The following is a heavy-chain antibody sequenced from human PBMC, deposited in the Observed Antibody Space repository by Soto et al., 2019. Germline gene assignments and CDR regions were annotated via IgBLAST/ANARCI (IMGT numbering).Heavy chain of an antibody. CDR2: IRPRGGT. CDR1: GFTFSSYS. Sequence: EVQLLESGGNLVQPGGSLRLSCAASGFTFSSYSMTWVRRAPGKGLEWVSGIRPRGGTYYADSVKGRFTISRDNSKNTLYLQMNSLRAEDTAVYYCAKSLDSNGWFEEDYWGPGTLVTVSS. V-gene: IGHV3-23*01. CDR3: AKSLDSNGWFEEDY. J-gene: IGHJ4*02. D-gene: IGHD6-19*01.